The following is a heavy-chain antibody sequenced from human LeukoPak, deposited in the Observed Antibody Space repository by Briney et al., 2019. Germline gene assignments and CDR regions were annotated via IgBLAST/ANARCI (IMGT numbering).Heavy chain of an antibody. J-gene: IGHJ5*02. Sequence: SETLSLTCAVYGGSFSGYYWSWIRQPPGKGLEWIGEINHSGSTNYNPSLKSRVTISVDTSKNQFSLKLSSVTAADTAVYYSARLSLLWFGELSSWFDPWGQGTLVTVSS. CDR1: GGSFSGYY. D-gene: IGHD3-10*01. V-gene: IGHV4-34*01. CDR2: INHSGST. CDR3: ARLSLLWFGELSSWFDP.